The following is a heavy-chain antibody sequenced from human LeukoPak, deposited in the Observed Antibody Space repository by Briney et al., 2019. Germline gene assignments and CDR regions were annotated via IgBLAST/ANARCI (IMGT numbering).Heavy chain of an antibody. CDR3: AKDQDIVVVPAAIGY. CDR2: ISGSGGST. J-gene: IGHJ4*02. V-gene: IGHV3-23*01. Sequence: GGSLRLSCAASGFSFSNFAMTWVRQAPGKGLEWVSAISGSGGSTYYADSVKGRFTISRDNSKNTLYLQMNSLRAEDTAVYYCAKDQDIVVVPAAIGYWGQGTLVTVSS. D-gene: IGHD2-2*01. CDR1: GFSFSNFA.